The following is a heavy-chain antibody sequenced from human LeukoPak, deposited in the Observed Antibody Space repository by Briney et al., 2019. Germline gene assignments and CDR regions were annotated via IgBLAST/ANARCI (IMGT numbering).Heavy chain of an antibody. V-gene: IGHV4-39*01. CDR2: MSYSGST. D-gene: IGHD3-10*01. CDR1: GGSITSSSYS. J-gene: IGHJ4*02. CDR3: ASPRGSGSLQFDY. Sequence: SETLSLTCTVSGGSITSSSYSWGWIRQPPGKGLEWIASMSYSGSTYYNPSLKSRVTISVDTSKNQFSLKLSSVTAADTAVYYCASPRGSGSLQFDYWGQGTLVTVSS.